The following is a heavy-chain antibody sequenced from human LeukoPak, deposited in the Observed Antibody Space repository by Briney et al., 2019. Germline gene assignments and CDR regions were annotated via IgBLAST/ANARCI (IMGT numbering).Heavy chain of an antibody. CDR2: IKHDGSEK. Sequence: PGGSLRLSCAASGFTFSTYWMYWVRQAPGKGLEWVANIKHDGSEKYYVDSVKGRFTISRDNAKNSLYLQMNSLRVEDTAVYYCARDGFSSSPDFDYWGQGTLVTVSS. CDR3: ARDGFSSSPDFDY. D-gene: IGHD6-6*01. J-gene: IGHJ4*02. CDR1: GFTFSTYW. V-gene: IGHV3-7*01.